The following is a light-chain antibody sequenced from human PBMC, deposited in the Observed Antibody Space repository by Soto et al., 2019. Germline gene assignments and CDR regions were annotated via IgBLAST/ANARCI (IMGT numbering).Light chain of an antibody. Sequence: DIQMTQSQSSVSASIGDRVTISCRASQSIYKWLVWYQQKPGKAPKLLIYAASSLQSGVPSRFSGSGYGTDFTLTISSLQPEDFATYCCQQADSFPLSFGGGTKVEI. V-gene: IGKV1-12*01. CDR2: AAS. J-gene: IGKJ4*01. CDR1: QSIYKW. CDR3: QQADSFPLS.